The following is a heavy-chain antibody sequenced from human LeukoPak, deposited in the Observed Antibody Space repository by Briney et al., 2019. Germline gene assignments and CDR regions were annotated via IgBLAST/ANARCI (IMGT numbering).Heavy chain of an antibody. Sequence: GGSLRPSCAASGFKFNRNAISWVRQAPGKGLEWVSTIGGSGDKTFYADSVKGRFTISRDNSKNMVHLQMNSLTGEDTALYYCVRRGDASSGWGDHDFWGQGALVTVSS. CDR1: GFKFNRNA. J-gene: IGHJ4*02. V-gene: IGHV3-23*01. CDR3: VRRGDASSGWGDHDF. CDR2: IGGSGDKT. D-gene: IGHD6-19*01.